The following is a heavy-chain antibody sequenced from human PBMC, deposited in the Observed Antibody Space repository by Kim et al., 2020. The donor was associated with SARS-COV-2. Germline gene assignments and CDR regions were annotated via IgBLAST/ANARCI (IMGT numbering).Heavy chain of an antibody. J-gene: IGHJ4*02. CDR3: ARIAAAGRAGDY. Sequence: SQTLSLTCTVSGGSVSSGSYYWSWIRQPPGKGLEWIGYIYYSGSTNYNPSLKSRVTISVDTSKNQFSLKLSSVTAADTAVYYCARIAAAGRAGDYWGQGTLVTVSS. CDR2: IYYSGST. CDR1: GGSVSSGSYY. D-gene: IGHD6-13*01. V-gene: IGHV4-61*01.